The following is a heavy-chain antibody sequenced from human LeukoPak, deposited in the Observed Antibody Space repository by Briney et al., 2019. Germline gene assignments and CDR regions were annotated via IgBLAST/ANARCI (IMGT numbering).Heavy chain of an antibody. Sequence: SETLSLTCTVSGGSINNYYWSWIRQPPGKGLEWIGYVYDSGSTNYNPSLKSRVTISIGTSTNQFSLKMTSVTASDTALYYCARHGGSYSFDYWGQGTLVTVSS. J-gene: IGHJ4*02. D-gene: IGHD1-26*01. CDR2: VYDSGST. CDR1: GGSINNYY. V-gene: IGHV4-59*08. CDR3: ARHGGSYSFDY.